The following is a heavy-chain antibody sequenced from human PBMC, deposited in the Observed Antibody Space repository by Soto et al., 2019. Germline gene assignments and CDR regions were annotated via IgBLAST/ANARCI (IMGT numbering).Heavy chain of an antibody. J-gene: IGHJ4*02. CDR3: VTVLPHANSWFDY. CDR2: IKSRTENETT. Sequence: GGSLRLSCAAGGFTFSNGWLSWVRQWPGKGLEWLGRIKSRTENETTDYASPARGRFIISRDDSKNMLYLQLNSLKSEDPGVYYCVTVLPHANSWFDYWGQGTPVTVSS. D-gene: IGHD2-2*01. CDR1: GFTFSNGW. V-gene: IGHV3-15*01.